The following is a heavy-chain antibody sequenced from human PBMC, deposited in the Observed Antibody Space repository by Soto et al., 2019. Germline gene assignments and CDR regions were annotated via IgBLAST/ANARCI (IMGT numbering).Heavy chain of an antibody. J-gene: IGHJ3*02. Sequence: EVQLLESGGGLVQPGGSLRLSCAASGFTFSSYAMSWVRQAPGKGLAWVSAISGSGGSTYYADSVKGRFTISRDNSKNTLYLQMNSLRAEDTAVYYCAKAPSTLVNPGEAFDIWGQGTMVTVSS. V-gene: IGHV3-23*01. CDR1: GFTFSSYA. D-gene: IGHD2-2*01. CDR2: ISGSGGST. CDR3: AKAPSTLVNPGEAFDI.